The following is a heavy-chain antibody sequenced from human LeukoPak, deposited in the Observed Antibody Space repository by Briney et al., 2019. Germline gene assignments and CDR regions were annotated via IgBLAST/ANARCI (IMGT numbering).Heavy chain of an antibody. CDR1: GYTFTSYD. D-gene: IGHD1-26*01. CDR2: MNPNSGNT. V-gene: IGHV1-8*01. J-gene: IGHJ3*02. CDR3: ARGWGQWGLAWGFDI. Sequence: ASVKVSCKASGYTFTSYDINWVRQATGRGLEWMGWMNPNSGNTGYAQKFQGRVTMTRNTSISTTYMELSSLRSEDTAVYYCARGWGQWGLAWGFDIWGQGTMVTVSS.